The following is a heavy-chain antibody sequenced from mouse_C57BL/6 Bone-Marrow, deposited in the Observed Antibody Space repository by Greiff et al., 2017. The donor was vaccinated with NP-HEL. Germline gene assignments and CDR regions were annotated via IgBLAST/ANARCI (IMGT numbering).Heavy chain of an antibody. V-gene: IGHV2-2*01. CDR3: ARNRYYGSSSFAY. J-gene: IGHJ3*01. Sequence: QVHVKQSGPGLVQPSQSLSITCTVSGFSLTSYGVHWVRQSPGKGLEWLGVIWSGGSTDYNAAFISRLSISKDNSKSQVFFKMNSLQADDTAIYYCARNRYYGSSSFAYWGQGTLVTVSA. CDR1: GFSLTSYG. CDR2: IWSGGST. D-gene: IGHD1-1*01.